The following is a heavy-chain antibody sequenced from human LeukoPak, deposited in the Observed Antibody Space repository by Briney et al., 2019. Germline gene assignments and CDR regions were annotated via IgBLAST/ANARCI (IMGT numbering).Heavy chain of an antibody. CDR3: ARAVTAAKYFFDC. Sequence: SGGSLRLSCAASGFTFSDYYMSWIRQAPGKGLEWVSSISSSSTYIYYADSVKGRFTISRDNAKNSLYLQMNSLRAEDTAVYYCARAVTAAKYFFDCWGQGTQVTVSS. CDR1: GFTFSDYY. D-gene: IGHD2-15*01. V-gene: IGHV3-11*06. CDR2: ISSSSTYI. J-gene: IGHJ4*02.